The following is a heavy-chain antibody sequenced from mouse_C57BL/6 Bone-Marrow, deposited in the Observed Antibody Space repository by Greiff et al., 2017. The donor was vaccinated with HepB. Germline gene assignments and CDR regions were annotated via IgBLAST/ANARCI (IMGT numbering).Heavy chain of an antibody. Sequence: QVQLQQPGPELVKPGASVKLSCKASGYTFTSYWMHWVKQRPGQGLEWIGNINPSNGGTNYNEKFKSKATLTVDKSSSTAYMQLSSLTSEDSAVYYCARSDYGSSYEYFDVWGTGTTVTVSS. J-gene: IGHJ1*03. V-gene: IGHV1-53*01. CDR1: GYTFTSYW. D-gene: IGHD1-1*01. CDR2: INPSNGGT. CDR3: ARSDYGSSYEYFDV.